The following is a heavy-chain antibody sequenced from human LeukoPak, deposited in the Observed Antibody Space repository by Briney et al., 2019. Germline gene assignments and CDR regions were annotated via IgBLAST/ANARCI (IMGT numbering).Heavy chain of an antibody. CDR2: IKSKTDGGTT. J-gene: IGHJ6*03. CDR1: GFTFINAW. V-gene: IGHV3-15*01. Sequence: PGGSLRLSCAASGFTFINAWMNWVRQAPGKGLEWVGRIKSKTDGGTTDYAAPVKGRFTISRDDSKSIAYLQMNSLKTEDTAVYYCTRARSGSYLDYYYYYMDVWGKGTTVTISS. D-gene: IGHD1-26*01. CDR3: TRARSGSYLDYYYYYMDV.